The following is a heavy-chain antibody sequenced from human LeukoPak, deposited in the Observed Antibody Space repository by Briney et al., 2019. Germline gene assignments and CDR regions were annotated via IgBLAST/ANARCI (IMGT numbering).Heavy chain of an antibody. D-gene: IGHD3-10*01. CDR3: TKASLAFGTQYFDP. CDR1: GYPFSNYD. CDR2: MNPKSGNT. V-gene: IGHV1-8*01. Sequence: ASVKVSCKASGYPFSNYDINWVRQAPGQGLEWMGWMNPKSGNTGHGQKFQGRVTMTRVTSITTAYMELRSLRSDDTAVYYCTKASLAFGTQYFDPWGQGTLVTVSS. J-gene: IGHJ5*02.